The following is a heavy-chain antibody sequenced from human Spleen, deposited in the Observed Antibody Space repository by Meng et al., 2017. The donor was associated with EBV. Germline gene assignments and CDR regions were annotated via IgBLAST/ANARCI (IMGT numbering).Heavy chain of an antibody. D-gene: IGHD6-19*01. Sequence: LQESGPGLVKPSDTLSLPCSVSDVSGIRGVYYWTWIRQAQGKGLEWIGYIHDGGASNYNPSLKSRVTISLDTSKNQFSLRVNAVTAADTAVYFCARGHSSDWDYFFDTWGLGTLVTVSS. J-gene: IGHJ4*02. V-gene: IGHV4-61*08. CDR3: ARGHSSDWDYFFDT. CDR2: IHDGGAS. CDR1: DVSGIRGVYY.